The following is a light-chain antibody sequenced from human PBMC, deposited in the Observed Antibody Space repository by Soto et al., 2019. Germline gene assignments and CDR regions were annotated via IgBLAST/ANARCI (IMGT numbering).Light chain of an antibody. J-gene: IGKJ4*01. CDR2: KAS. V-gene: IGKV1-5*03. Sequence: DIHMTQSPSTLSASVGDRVTITCRASQSISQWLAWYQQRPGKAPKLLIYKASSLKSGDPSRFSGSGSGTEFTLTISSLQPDDFATYYCQQYNIYPLTFGGGTKVEIK. CDR3: QQYNIYPLT. CDR1: QSISQW.